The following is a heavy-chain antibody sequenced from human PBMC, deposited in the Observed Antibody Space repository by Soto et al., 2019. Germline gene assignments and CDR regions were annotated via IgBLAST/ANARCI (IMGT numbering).Heavy chain of an antibody. CDR1: GGSISSGGYY. CDR3: ARGGIAAAAPPDY. D-gene: IGHD6-13*01. V-gene: IGHV4-31*01. CDR2: INYSGST. Sequence: QVQLQESGPGLVKPSQTLSLTCTVSGGSISSGGYYWSWIRQHPGKGLVWIGYINYSGSTYYNPSLASLVTISIGTSKNLFSLKLRSVTAAHTAVYYCARGGIAAAAPPDYWGQGTLVTVSS. J-gene: IGHJ4*02.